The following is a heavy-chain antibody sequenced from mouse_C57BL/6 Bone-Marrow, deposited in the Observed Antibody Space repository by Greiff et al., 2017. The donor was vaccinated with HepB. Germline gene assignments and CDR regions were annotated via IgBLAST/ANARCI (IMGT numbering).Heavy chain of an antibody. J-gene: IGHJ4*01. V-gene: IGHV2-2*01. CDR1: GFSLTSYG. Sequence: VKLVESGPGLVQPSQSLSITCTVSGFSLTSYGVHWVRQSPGKGLEWLGVIWSGGSTDYNAAFISRLSISKDNSKSQVFFKMNSLQADDTAIYYCARSIVTEIYYAMDYWGQGTSVTVSS. D-gene: IGHD2-5*01. CDR3: ARSIVTEIYYAMDY. CDR2: IWSGGST.